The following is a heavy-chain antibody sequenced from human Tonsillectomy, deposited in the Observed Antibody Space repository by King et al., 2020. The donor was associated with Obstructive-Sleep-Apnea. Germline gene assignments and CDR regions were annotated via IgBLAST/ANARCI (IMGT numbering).Heavy chain of an antibody. CDR3: ARDVAD. Sequence: LQLQESGPGLVKPSETLSLTCTVSGCSITSSSYYWGWIRQPPGKVLEWIGNIYYSGSPYYNPSLKSRVTISVDTSKNQFSLKLNSVTAADTAVYYCARDVADWGQGTLVTVSS. J-gene: IGHJ4*02. CDR1: GCSITSSSYY. CDR2: IYYSGSP. D-gene: IGHD6-19*01. V-gene: IGHV4-39*07.